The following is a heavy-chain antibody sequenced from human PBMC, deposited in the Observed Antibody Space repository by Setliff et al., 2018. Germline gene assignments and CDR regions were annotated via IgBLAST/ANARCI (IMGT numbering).Heavy chain of an antibody. J-gene: IGHJ6*03. Sequence: SETLSLTCTVSGYSISSGYIWGWIRQPPGKGLEWVGEIIHSGSTNYNPSLKSRVTMSIDTSKNQFSLKLNSVTAADMAVYYCAREQWLDPPGYYYMDVWAKGTTVTVSS. CDR2: IIHSGST. CDR1: GYSISSGYI. CDR3: AREQWLDPPGYYYMDV. V-gene: IGHV4-38-2*02. D-gene: IGHD6-19*01.